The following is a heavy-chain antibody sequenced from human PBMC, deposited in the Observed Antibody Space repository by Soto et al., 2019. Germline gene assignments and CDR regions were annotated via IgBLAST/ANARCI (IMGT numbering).Heavy chain of an antibody. CDR2: INAGNGNT. V-gene: IGHV1-3*01. J-gene: IGHJ6*02. CDR1: GYTFTSYA. CDR3: ASPTFPVTTNSRYYYYGMDV. Sequence: ASVKVSCKASGYTFTSYAMHWVRQAPGQRLEWMGWINAGNGNTKYSQKFQGRVTITRDTSASTAYMELSSLRSEDTAVYYCASPTFPVTTNSRYYYYGMDVWGQGTTVTVSS. D-gene: IGHD4-17*01.